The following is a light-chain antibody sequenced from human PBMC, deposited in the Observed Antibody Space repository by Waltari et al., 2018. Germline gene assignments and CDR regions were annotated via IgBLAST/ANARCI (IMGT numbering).Light chain of an antibody. Sequence: DIQMTQSPSSLSASVGDRVTITCQAGKDIRNFLNWYQQKPGKAPKLLIYDASNLETGVPSRFSGSGSGTDFTFTIISLQPEDIATYYCQKYDNPPLTFGGGTKVEIK. J-gene: IGKJ4*01. CDR3: QKYDNPPLT. CDR2: DAS. V-gene: IGKV1-33*01. CDR1: KDIRNF.